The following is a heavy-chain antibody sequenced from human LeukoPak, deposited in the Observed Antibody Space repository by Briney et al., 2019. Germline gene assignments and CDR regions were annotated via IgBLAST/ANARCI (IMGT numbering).Heavy chain of an antibody. V-gene: IGHV3-23*01. J-gene: IGHJ6*02. D-gene: IGHD2-15*01. Sequence: GGSLRLSCVASGFTFSSYAMRWVRQAPGKGLEWVSGISGSGGSTYYADSVKGRFTISRDNSKNTLYLQMNSLRAEDTAVYYCARDERYCSGGSCYSGYYYGMDVWGQGTTVTVSS. CDR1: GFTFSSYA. CDR3: ARDERYCSGGSCYSGYYYGMDV. CDR2: ISGSGGST.